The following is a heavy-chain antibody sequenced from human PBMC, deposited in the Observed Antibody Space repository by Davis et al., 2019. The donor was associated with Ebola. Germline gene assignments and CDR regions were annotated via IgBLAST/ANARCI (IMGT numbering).Heavy chain of an antibody. D-gene: IGHD5-18*01. Sequence: ASVKVSCKASGYTFTGYYMHWVRQAPGQGLEWMGIINPSGGSTSYAQKFQGRVTMTRDTSTSTVYMEMSSLRFEDTAVYYCGRDGYTYGSGDYYYGMDAWGQGTTVTVSS. J-gene: IGHJ6*02. CDR2: INPSGGST. V-gene: IGHV1-46*01. CDR3: GRDGYTYGSGDYYYGMDA. CDR1: GYTFTGYY.